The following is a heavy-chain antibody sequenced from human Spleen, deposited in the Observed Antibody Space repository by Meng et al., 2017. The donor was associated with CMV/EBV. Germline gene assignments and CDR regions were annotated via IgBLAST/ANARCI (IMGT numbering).Heavy chain of an antibody. CDR1: GFTCSKCG. CDR3: AKAPYSGGFDS. V-gene: IGHV3-33*03. CDR2: IWYDGSEE. D-gene: IGHD3-10*01. J-gene: IGHJ4*02. Sequence: LSCTASGFTCSKCGMHWVRQAPGKGLEWVAVIWYDGSEEYYADNVKGRFTISRDNYRHMLYLQMNNLRAEDTAVYYCAKAPYSGGFDSWGQGTLVTVSS.